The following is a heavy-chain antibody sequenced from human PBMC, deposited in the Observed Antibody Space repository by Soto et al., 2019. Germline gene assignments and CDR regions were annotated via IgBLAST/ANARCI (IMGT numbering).Heavy chain of an antibody. D-gene: IGHD2-2*03. J-gene: IGHJ4*02. V-gene: IGHV3-9*01. Sequence: EVQLVESGGGSVQPGRSLRLSCAASGFSFDDYCMHWVRQGAGKGLEWVSGISWNSGDIYYADSVKGRFTMSRDNAKRSLYLQMNSLRTEDTALYYCAKDNDLDRDGPVDYLGQGILVTVSS. CDR1: GFSFDDYC. CDR3: AKDNDLDRDGPVDY. CDR2: ISWNSGDI.